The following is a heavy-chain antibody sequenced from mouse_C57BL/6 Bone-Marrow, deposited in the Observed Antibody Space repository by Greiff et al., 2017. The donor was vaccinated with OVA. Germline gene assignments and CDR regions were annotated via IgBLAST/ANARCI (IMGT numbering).Heavy chain of an antibody. CDR1: GYTFTSYW. V-gene: IGHV1-59*01. CDR2: IDPSDSYT. Sequence: VQLQQPGAELVRPGTSVKLSCKASGYTFTSYWMHWVKQRPGQGLEWIGVIDPSDSYTNYNQKFKGKATLTVDTSSSTAYMQLSSLTSEDSAVYYCALFITTSSLDYWGQGTTLTVSS. D-gene: IGHD1-1*01. J-gene: IGHJ2*01. CDR3: ALFITTSSLDY.